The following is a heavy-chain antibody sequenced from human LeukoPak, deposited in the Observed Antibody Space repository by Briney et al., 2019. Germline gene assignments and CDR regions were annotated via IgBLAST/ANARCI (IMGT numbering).Heavy chain of an antibody. CDR3: ATSSAAYCGGDCYFGYFDY. Sequence: GESLKISCKGSGYSFTSYWIGWVRQMPGKGLEWMGIIYPGDSDTRYSPSFQGQVTISADKSISTAYLQWSSLKASDTAMYYCATSSAAYCGGDCYFGYFDYWGQGTLVTVSS. D-gene: IGHD2-21*01. CDR1: GYSFTSYW. J-gene: IGHJ4*02. CDR2: IYPGDSDT. V-gene: IGHV5-51*01.